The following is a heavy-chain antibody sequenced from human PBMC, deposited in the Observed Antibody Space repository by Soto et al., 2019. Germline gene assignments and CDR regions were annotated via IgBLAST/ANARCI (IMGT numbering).Heavy chain of an antibody. J-gene: IGHJ4*02. CDR2: ITPMFGTP. D-gene: IGHD3-22*01. V-gene: IGHV1-69*01. CDR1: GGTFSRYT. Sequence: QVQLVQSGAEVKKPGSSVKVSCKASGGTFSRYTITWVRQAPGQGLAWMGGITPMFGTPNYAQKFQGRVTITADESTSPAYRELSSLRSEDTAMYYCARDGTLYDSSAYYYLDWGQGTLVTVSS. CDR3: ARDGTLYDSSAYYYLD.